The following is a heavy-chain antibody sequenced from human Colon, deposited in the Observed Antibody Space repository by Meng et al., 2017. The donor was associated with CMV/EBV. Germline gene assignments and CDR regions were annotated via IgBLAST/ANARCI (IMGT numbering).Heavy chain of an antibody. D-gene: IGHD3-10*01. CDR1: GYSFTDYY. CDR3: ARARAAGLRGAPNWFDP. Sequence: ASVKVSCKASGYSFTDYYVHWVRQAPGRGLEWMGWIHPNSGGTNYAQKFKGRVTMTRATSISTVYMEVSRLTSDDTAVYYCARARAAGLRGAPNWFDPRGQGTLVTVSS. V-gene: IGHV1-2*02. CDR2: IHPNSGGT. J-gene: IGHJ5*02.